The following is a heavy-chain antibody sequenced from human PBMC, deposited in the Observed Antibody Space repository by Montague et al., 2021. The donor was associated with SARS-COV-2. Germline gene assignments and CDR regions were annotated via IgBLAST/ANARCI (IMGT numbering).Heavy chain of an antibody. Sequence: SETLSLTCAVYGGSFRGYYWYWIRQPPGRGLEWIGEINDSGSTDYNPSLKSRVIMSVDTSKNQFPLRLTSLTAADTAMYYCARSLFYYDPRGYPSGGGWFDPWGQGTLVIVSS. CDR2: INDSGST. J-gene: IGHJ5*01. D-gene: IGHD3-22*01. CDR1: GGSFRGYY. CDR3: ARSLFYYDPRGYPSGGGWFDP. V-gene: IGHV4-34*01.